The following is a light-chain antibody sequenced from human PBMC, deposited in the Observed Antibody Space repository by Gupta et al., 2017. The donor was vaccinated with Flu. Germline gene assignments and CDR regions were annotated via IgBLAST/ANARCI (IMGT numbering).Light chain of an antibody. V-gene: IGLV3-25*02. J-gene: IGLJ3*02. Sequence: SYELTQPLSVSVSPGQTARLSCSGDALPKQYAYWYQQKPGQAPVLVIYKDSERPSGIPERFSGSSSGTTVTLTISGVQAEDEADYYCQSADSSGTYRVFGGGTKLTVL. CDR3: QSADSSGTYRV. CDR1: ALPKQY. CDR2: KDS.